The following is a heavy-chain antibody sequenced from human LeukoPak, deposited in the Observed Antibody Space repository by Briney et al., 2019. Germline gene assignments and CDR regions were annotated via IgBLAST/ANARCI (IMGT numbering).Heavy chain of an antibody. CDR2: IYYSGST. J-gene: IGHJ6*02. CDR3: ARQGSGSYYRAPYYYYGMDV. V-gene: IGHV4-59*08. CDR1: GGSISSYY. Sequence: SSETLSLTCTVSGGSISSYYWSWIRQPPGKGLEWTGYIYYSGSTNYNPSLKSRVTISVDTSKNQFSLKLSSVTAADTAVYYCARQGSGSYYRAPYYYYGMDVWGQGTTVTVSS. D-gene: IGHD3-10*01.